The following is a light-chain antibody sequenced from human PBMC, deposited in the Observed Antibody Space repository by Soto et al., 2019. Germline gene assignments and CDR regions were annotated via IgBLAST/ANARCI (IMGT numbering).Light chain of an antibody. CDR2: GAS. J-gene: IGKJ3*01. CDR3: QQYGSSPGGT. Sequence: EIVLTQSPGTLSLSPGERATLSCRASQSVSSSYLAWYQQKPGQAPRLLIYGASSRATGIPDRFSGSGYGTDFTLTISRLEPEDFAVYYCQQYGSSPGGTFGPGTKVDIK. CDR1: QSVSSSY. V-gene: IGKV3-20*01.